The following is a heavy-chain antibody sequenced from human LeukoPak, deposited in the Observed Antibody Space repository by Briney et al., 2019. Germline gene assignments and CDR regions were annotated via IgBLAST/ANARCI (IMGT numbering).Heavy chain of an antibody. D-gene: IGHD3-10*01. Sequence: RASVKVSCKASGGTFSSYAISWVRQAPGQGLEWMGRIIPIFGTANYAQKFQGRVTITTDESTSTAYMELSSLRSEDTAVYYCAREFHYGSGPNFDYWGQGTLVTVS. J-gene: IGHJ4*02. V-gene: IGHV1-69*05. CDR2: IIPIFGTA. CDR3: AREFHYGSGPNFDY. CDR1: GGTFSSYA.